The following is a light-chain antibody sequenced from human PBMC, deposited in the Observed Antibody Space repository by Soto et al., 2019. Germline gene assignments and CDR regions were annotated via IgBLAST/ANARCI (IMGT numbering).Light chain of an antibody. CDR1: QSVSSSY. Sequence: EIVMTQSPATLSVSPGERATLSCRASQSVSSSYLAWYKQKPGQPPRLLIYGASSRATGIPDRFSGSGSGTDFTLTIRRLEPEDFATYYCQQYNSYWTFGQGTKVEIK. CDR3: QQYNSYWT. V-gene: IGKV3-20*01. J-gene: IGKJ1*01. CDR2: GAS.